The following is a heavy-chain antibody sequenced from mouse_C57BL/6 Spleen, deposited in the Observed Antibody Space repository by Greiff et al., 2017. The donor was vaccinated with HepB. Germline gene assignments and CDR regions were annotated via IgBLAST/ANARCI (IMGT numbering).Heavy chain of an antibody. Sequence: KQPGAELVKPGASVKMSCKASGYTFTSYWITWVKQRPGQGLEWIGDIYPGSGSTNYNEKFKSKATLTVDTSSSTAYMQLSSLTSEDSAVYYCARGGYYDYDSYYFDYWGQGTTLTVSS. CDR1: GYTFTSYW. J-gene: IGHJ2*01. CDR3: ARGGYYDYDSYYFDY. D-gene: IGHD2-4*01. CDR2: IYPGSGST. V-gene: IGHV1-55*01.